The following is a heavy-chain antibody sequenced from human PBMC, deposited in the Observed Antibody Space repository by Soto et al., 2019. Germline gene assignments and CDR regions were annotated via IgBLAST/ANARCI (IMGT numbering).Heavy chain of an antibody. V-gene: IGHV4-39*01. CDR2: IYYSGST. CDR3: ARRGYPPLQDAFDI. D-gene: IGHD6-13*01. Sequence: PSETLSLTCTVSGGSISSSSYYWGWIRQPPGKGLEWIGSIYYSGSTYYNPSLKSRVTISVDTSKNQFSLKLSSVTAADTAVYYCARRGYPPLQDAFDIRGQGTTVTVSS. CDR1: GGSISSSSYY. J-gene: IGHJ3*02.